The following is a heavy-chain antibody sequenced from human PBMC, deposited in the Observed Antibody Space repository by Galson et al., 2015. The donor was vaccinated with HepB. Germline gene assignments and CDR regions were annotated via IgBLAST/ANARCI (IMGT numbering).Heavy chain of an antibody. J-gene: IGHJ6*02. CDR1: GGTFSSYA. V-gene: IGHV1-69*13. CDR3: ARDSIVATAYYFYYALDV. CDR2: IIPMFGTT. D-gene: IGHD5-12*01. Sequence: SVKVSCKASGGTFSSYAISWVRQAPGQGLEWMGGIIPMFGTTNYAQKFQGRVTVTADESKSTAYTELSSLRSEDTAVYYCARDSIVATAYYFYYALDVWGQGTTVTVSS.